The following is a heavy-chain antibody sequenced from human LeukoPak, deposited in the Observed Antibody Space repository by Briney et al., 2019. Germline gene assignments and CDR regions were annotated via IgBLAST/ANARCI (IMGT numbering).Heavy chain of an antibody. CDR2: IYYSGST. V-gene: IGHV4-61*01. Sequence: PSETLSLTCTVSGGSISSGSYYWSWIRQPPGKGLEWIGYIYYSGSTNYNPSLKSRVTISVDTSKNQFSLKLSSVTAADTAVYYCAREREGPFDYWGQGTLVTVSS. J-gene: IGHJ4*02. CDR1: GGSISSGSYY. CDR3: AREREGPFDY. D-gene: IGHD1-26*01.